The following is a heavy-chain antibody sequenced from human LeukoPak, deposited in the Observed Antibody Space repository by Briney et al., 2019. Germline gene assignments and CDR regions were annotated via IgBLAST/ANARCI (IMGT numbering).Heavy chain of an antibody. Sequence: GASVKVSCKVSGYTLTELSMHWVRQAPGKGLEWMGGFDPEDGETIYAQKFQGRVTMTEDTSTDTAYMELSSLRSEDTAVYYCATNPKYYSSSWSFDYWGQGTLVTVSS. J-gene: IGHJ4*02. D-gene: IGHD6-13*01. V-gene: IGHV1-24*01. CDR2: FDPEDGET. CDR3: ATNPKYYSSSWSFDY. CDR1: GYTLTELS.